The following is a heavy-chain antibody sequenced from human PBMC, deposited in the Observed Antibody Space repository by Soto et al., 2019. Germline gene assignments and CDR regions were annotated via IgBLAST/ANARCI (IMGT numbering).Heavy chain of an antibody. CDR3: ARGPKAIVVVTAIQIRGQDAFDI. D-gene: IGHD2-21*02. CDR1: GFTFSSYA. Sequence: GGSLRLSCAASGFTFSSYAMSWVRQAPGKGLEWVSAISGSGGSTYYADSVKGRFTISRDNSKNTLYLQMNSLRAEDTAVYYCARGPKAIVVVTAIQIRGQDAFDIWGQGTMVTDSS. V-gene: IGHV3-23*01. CDR2: ISGSGGST. J-gene: IGHJ3*02.